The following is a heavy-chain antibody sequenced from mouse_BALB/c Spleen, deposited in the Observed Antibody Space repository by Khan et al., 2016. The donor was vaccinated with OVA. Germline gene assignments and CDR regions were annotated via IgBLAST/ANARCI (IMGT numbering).Heavy chain of an antibody. CDR2: ISPGSGDT. Sequence: QVQLQQSGAELARPGASVKLSCKASGYTFTDYYINWVKQRTGQGLEWIGEISPGSGDTYYTERFKGKATLTADKSSSTAYMQLSSLTSEASAAYFCARRNYFGYTVAYWGQGTLVTVSA. V-gene: IGHV1-77*01. J-gene: IGHJ3*01. CDR1: GYTFTDYY. CDR3: ARRNYFGYTVAY. D-gene: IGHD1-2*01.